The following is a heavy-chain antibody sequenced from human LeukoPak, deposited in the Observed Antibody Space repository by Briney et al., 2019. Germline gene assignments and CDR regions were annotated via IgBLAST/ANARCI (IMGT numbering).Heavy chain of an antibody. J-gene: IGHJ6*02. Sequence: SETLSLTCTVSGGSISSGGYYWSWIRQHPGKGLEWIGYIYDSESTNYNPSLKSRVTISVDTSKNQFSLKLSSVTAADTAVYYCARDPPRGYGMDVWGPGITVTVSS. V-gene: IGHV4-31*03. CDR2: IYDSEST. CDR1: GGSISSGGYY. CDR3: ARDPPRGYGMDV.